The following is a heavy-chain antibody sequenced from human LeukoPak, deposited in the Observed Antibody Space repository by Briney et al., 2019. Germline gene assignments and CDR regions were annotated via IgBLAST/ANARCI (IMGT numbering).Heavy chain of an antibody. D-gene: IGHD3-16*02. Sequence: GASVKVSCMASGYTFTRYAISWVRQAPGQGPEWMGWINMYNGNTNYAQKLKGRVTMTTDTSTSTGYRERRSLRSDVTAVHYWARVAGNYVWGSYRPEGCFDSWGQGTLVTVSS. J-gene: IGHJ4*02. CDR1: GYTFTRYA. V-gene: IGHV1-18*01. CDR3: ARVAGNYVWGSYRPEGCFDS. CDR2: INMYNGNT.